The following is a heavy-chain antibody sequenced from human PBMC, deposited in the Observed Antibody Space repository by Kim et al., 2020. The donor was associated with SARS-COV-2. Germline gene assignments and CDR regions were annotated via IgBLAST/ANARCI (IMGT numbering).Heavy chain of an antibody. Sequence: NPSRNSRVTISVDTSKSQFSLKRSSVTAADMAVYYCARRNGGGSINWFDPWGQGTLVTVSS. CDR3: ARRNGGGSINWFDP. J-gene: IGHJ5*02. V-gene: IGHV4-31*02. D-gene: IGHD5-12*01.